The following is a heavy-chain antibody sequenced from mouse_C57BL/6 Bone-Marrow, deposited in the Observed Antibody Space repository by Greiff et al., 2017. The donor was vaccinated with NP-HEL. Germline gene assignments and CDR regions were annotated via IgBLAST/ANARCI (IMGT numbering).Heavy chain of an antibody. CDR2: IWRGGST. Sequence: VMLVESGPGLVQPSQSLSITCTVSGFSLTSSGVHWVRQSPGKGLEWLGVIWRGGSTDYNAAFISRLSISKDNSKSQVFFKMNSLQADDTAIYYCARNSPIYDGYVAYWGQGTLVTVSA. D-gene: IGHD2-3*01. J-gene: IGHJ3*01. V-gene: IGHV2-2*01. CDR1: GFSLTSSG. CDR3: ARNSPIYDGYVAY.